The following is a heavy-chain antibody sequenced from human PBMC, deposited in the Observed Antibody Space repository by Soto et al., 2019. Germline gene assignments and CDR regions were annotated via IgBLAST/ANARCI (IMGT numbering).Heavy chain of an antibody. Sequence: EVQLLESGGGLVQPGGSLTLSCAASGFTFSTYAMTRVRPAPGKGLVWVSIISGSGCSTYYADSVKGRFTISRDNSKNTLYLQMNSLRADDTAVYYCAKSPVAHAAAGRGGGGYCDYWGQGTLVTVSS. CDR3: AKSPVAHAAAGRGGGGYCDY. CDR2: ISGSGCST. CDR1: GFTFSTYA. V-gene: IGHV3-23*01. D-gene: IGHD6-13*01. J-gene: IGHJ4*02.